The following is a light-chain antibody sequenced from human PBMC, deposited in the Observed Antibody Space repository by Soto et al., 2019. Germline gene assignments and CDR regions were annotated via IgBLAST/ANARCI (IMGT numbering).Light chain of an antibody. V-gene: IGKV2-30*01. J-gene: IGKJ2*01. Sequence: DVVMTQSPLSLPVTLGQPASISCRSSQSLVYSDGIAYLSWFQQRPGQSPRRLIYNTFNRDSGVPDRFSGSGSGSELTLKISRVEAEDVGIYYCMQGTHWPPVTFGQGTKLEIK. CDR2: NTF. CDR3: MQGTHWPPVT. CDR1: QSLVYSDGIAY.